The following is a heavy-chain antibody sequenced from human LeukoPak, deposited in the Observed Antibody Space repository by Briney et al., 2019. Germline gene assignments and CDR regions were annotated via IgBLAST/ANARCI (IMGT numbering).Heavy chain of an antibody. CDR2: ISAYNGNT. V-gene: IGHV1-18*01. J-gene: IGHJ6*02. CDR3: ARDYPPGRRIAPAAIHYYYGMDV. D-gene: IGHD2-2*01. CDR1: GGTFSSYD. Sequence: ASVKVSCKASGGTFSSYDISWVRQAPGQGLEWMGWISAYNGNTNYVQKLQGRVTMTTDTSTSTAYMELRSLRSDDTAVYYCARDYPPGRRIAPAAIHYYYGMDVWGQGTTVTVSS.